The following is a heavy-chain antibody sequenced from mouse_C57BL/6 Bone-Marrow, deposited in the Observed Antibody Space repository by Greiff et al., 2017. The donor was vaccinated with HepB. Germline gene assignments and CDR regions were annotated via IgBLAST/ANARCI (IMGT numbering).Heavy chain of an antibody. CDR1: GYTFTSYW. CDR3: ARDGICYGNYGYFDV. D-gene: IGHD2-1*01. V-gene: IGHV1-69*01. Sequence: VQLQQPGAELVMPGASVKLSCKASGYTFTSYWMDWVKQRPGQGLEWIGEIDPSDSYTNYNQKFKGKSTLTVDKSSSTAYMQLSSLTSEDSAVYYCARDGICYGNYGYFDVWGTGTTVTVSS. J-gene: IGHJ1*03. CDR2: IDPSDSYT.